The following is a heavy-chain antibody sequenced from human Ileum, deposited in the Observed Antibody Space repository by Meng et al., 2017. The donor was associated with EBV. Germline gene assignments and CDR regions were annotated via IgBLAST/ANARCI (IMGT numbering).Heavy chain of an antibody. V-gene: IGHV4-39*01. CDR1: GGSITSYSYY. D-gene: IGHD2-21*02. Sequence: LHLKESDPGLVKPSETLPLTCSVSGGSITSYSYYWGWIRQPPGKGLEWIATIYHTGSTYYNPSLKSRVTISVDTSKNEFSLKVTSVTAADTALYYCARRDTAWFDPWGRGTLVTVSS. CDR2: IYHTGST. CDR3: ARRDTAWFDP. J-gene: IGHJ5*02.